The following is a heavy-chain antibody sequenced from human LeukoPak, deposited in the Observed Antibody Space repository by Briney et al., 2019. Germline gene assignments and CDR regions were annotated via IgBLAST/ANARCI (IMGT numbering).Heavy chain of an antibody. CDR2: IFYSGST. CDR3: ARGGDWFDP. V-gene: IGHV4-39*07. CDR1: GGSISTSNYY. J-gene: IGHJ5*02. Sequence: PSETLSLTCTVSGGSISTSNYYWGWMRQPPGKGLERIGNIFYSGSTYYSPSLRSRVTISLDTSRNQFSLKLNSVTAADTAVYYCARGGDWFDPWGQGTLVTVSS.